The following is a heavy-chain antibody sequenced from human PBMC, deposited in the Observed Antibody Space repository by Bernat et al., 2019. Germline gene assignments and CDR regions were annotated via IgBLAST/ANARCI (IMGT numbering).Heavy chain of an antibody. V-gene: IGHV4-34*01. CDR1: GGSFSGYY. J-gene: IGHJ2*01. CDR2: INHSGST. D-gene: IGHD4-17*01. Sequence: QVQLQQWGAGLLKPSETLSLTCAVYGGSFSGYYWSWIRQPPGKGLEWIGEINHSGSTNYNPHLKSRVTISVDTSKNQFYLKLTSVTGADTAVYYCARGDGDYSIRYFDLWGRGTLVTVSS. CDR3: ARGDGDYSIRYFDL.